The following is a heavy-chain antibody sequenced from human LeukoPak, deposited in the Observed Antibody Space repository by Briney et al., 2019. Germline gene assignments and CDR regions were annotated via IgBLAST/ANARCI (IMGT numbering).Heavy chain of an antibody. Sequence: GGSLRLSCAASGFTFSTYAMSWVRQAPGKGLEWVSAISGSGGSTYYADSVKGRFTISRDNSKNTLYLQMNSLRAEDTAVYYCAKAPGITMVYYYGMDVWGQGTTVTVSS. D-gene: IGHD3-10*01. V-gene: IGHV3-23*01. CDR2: ISGSGGST. CDR3: AKAPGITMVYYYGMDV. CDR1: GFTFSTYA. J-gene: IGHJ6*02.